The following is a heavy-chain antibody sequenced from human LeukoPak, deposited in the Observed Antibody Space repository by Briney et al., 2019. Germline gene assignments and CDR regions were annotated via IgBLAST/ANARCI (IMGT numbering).Heavy chain of an antibody. CDR2: IYRSGST. D-gene: IGHD2-15*01. CDR1: GYSISSGYY. J-gene: IGHJ4*02. CDR3: ARRWWNEEIDY. V-gene: IGHV4-38-2*02. Sequence: SETLSLTCTVSGYSISSGYYWGWIRQPPGKGLEWIGSIYRSGSTYYNPSLESRVTISVDTSKNHFSLKLNSVTAADTAVYYCARRWWNEEIDYWGQGTLVTVSS.